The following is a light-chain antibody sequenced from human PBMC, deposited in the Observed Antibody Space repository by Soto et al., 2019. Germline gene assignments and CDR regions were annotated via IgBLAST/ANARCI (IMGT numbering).Light chain of an antibody. CDR1: QGISSW. CDR2: AAS. J-gene: IGKJ4*01. Sequence: IQMTQSPSSVSASVGDRVISTCRASQGISSWLVWYQQKLGEAPKLLIFAASRLQSGVPSRFSGSGSGTDFTLTLSSMQPEDFGTYFCQKADSFPITFGGGTKV. V-gene: IGKV1D-12*01. CDR3: QKADSFPIT.